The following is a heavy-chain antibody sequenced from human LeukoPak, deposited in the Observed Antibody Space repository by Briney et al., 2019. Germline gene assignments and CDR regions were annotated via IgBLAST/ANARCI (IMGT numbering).Heavy chain of an antibody. J-gene: IGHJ4*02. Sequence: PSETLSLTCTVSGGSISSSSYYWGWIRQPPGKGLEWIGSIYYSGSTYYNPSLKSRVTISVDTSKNQFSLKLSSVTAADTAVYYWGSLIRAFSNYGFDYWGQGTLVNVSS. D-gene: IGHD4-11*01. CDR2: IYYSGST. CDR1: GGSISSSSYY. V-gene: IGHV4-39*01. CDR3: GSLIRAFSNYGFDY.